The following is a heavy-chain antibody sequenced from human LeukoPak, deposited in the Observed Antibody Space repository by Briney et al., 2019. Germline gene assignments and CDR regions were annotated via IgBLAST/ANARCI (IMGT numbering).Heavy chain of an antibody. CDR3: AKDLSWWAAADY. CDR2: VGGDDRT. Sequence: GGSLRLSCAASGFTLTGNAMSWVRQAPGRGLEWVSGVGGDDRTHYADSVRGRFTISRDNSMNTVSLDMTSLRVEDTAVYFCAKDLSWWAAADYWGQGALVTVAS. J-gene: IGHJ4*02. CDR1: GFTLTGNA. V-gene: IGHV3-23*01. D-gene: IGHD2-15*01.